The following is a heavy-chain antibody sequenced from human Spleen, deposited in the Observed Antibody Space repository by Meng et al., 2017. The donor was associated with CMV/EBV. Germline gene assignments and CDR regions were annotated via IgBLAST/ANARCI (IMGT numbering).Heavy chain of an antibody. D-gene: IGHD6-19*01. CDR3: ARHTGSVFDS. CDR2: IYPSNSDT. V-gene: IGHV5-51*01. CDR1: GYTFSTSW. Sequence: GGSLRLSCQGSGYTFSTSWIGWVRQMPGKDLEWLAIIYPSNSDTRYSPSFQGRVTISADTSIRTAYLQWSSLKATDTAMYYCARHTGSVFDSWGQGTLVTVSS. J-gene: IGHJ4*02.